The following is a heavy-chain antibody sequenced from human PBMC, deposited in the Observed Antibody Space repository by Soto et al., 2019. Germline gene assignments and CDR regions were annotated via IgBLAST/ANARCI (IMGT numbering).Heavy chain of an antibody. Sequence: QVQLQESGPGLVKPSETLSLTCTVSGGSISSYYWSWIRQPAGKGLEWIGRIYTSGSTNYNPSLKSRVTMSVDTSKNQFSLKLSSVTAADTAVYYCARELGRIGTAMAPGDYYYYGMDVWGQGTTVTVSS. CDR1: GGSISSYY. CDR3: ARELGRIGTAMAPGDYYYYGMDV. J-gene: IGHJ6*02. D-gene: IGHD5-18*01. CDR2: IYTSGST. V-gene: IGHV4-4*07.